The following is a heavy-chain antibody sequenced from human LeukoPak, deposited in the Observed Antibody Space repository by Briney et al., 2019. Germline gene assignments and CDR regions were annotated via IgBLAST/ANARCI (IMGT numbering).Heavy chain of an antibody. J-gene: IGHJ3*02. CDR1: GSSFSDQY. Sequence: GGSLRLSCAASGSSFSDQYMDWVRQAPGKGLRWVGRIGNKASRYTTEYAASVKGRFTISRDDSKNSLYLQMNSLKTEDTALYSCTRGYSGRSAYAFDIWGQGTMVTVSS. CDR3: TRGYSGRSAYAFDI. V-gene: IGHV3-72*01. D-gene: IGHD1-26*01. CDR2: IGNKASRYTT.